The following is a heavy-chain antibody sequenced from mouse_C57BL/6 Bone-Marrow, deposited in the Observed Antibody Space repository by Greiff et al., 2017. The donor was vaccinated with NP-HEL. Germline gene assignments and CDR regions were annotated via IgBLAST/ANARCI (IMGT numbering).Heavy chain of an antibody. J-gene: IGHJ3*02. Sequence: EVMLVESGGGLVQPGGSLKLSCAASGFTFSDYYMYWVRQTPEKRLEWVAYISNGGGSTYYPDTVKGRFTISRDNAKNTLYLQMSRLKSEDTAMYYCARHRGYDWWGQGTLVTVSA. V-gene: IGHV5-12*01. CDR2: ISNGGGST. CDR3: ARHRGYDW. D-gene: IGHD3-3*01. CDR1: GFTFSDYY.